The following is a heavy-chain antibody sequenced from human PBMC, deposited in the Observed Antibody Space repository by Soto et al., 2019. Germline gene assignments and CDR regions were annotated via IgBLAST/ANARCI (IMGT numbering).Heavy chain of an antibody. V-gene: IGHV1-69*05. D-gene: IGHD6-19*01. CDR1: GGTFSSYA. J-gene: IGHJ6*03. CDR2: IIPICGTA. CDR3: ARVPSVAGSSGYYYYMDV. Sequence: GASVKVSCKASGGTFSSYAISWVRQAPGQGLEWMGGIIPICGTANYAQKFQGRVTMTRNTSTSTAYMELSSLRSEDTAVYYCARVPSVAGSSGYYYYMDVWDKGTTVTVSS.